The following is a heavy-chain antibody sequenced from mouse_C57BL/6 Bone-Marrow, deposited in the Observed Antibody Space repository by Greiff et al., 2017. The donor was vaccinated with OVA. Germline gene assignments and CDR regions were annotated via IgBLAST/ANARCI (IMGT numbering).Heavy chain of an antibody. CDR1: GYTFTRYW. Sequence: QVQLQQPGAELVRPGSSVKLSCKASGYTFTRYWMDWVKQRPGQGLEWIGNIYPSDSETHYNQKFKDKATLTVDKSSSTAYMQLSSLTSEDSAVYYCARSVITTGAWLAYWGQGTLVTVSA. D-gene: IGHD1-1*01. V-gene: IGHV1-61*01. CDR2: IYPSDSET. J-gene: IGHJ3*01. CDR3: ARSVITTGAWLAY.